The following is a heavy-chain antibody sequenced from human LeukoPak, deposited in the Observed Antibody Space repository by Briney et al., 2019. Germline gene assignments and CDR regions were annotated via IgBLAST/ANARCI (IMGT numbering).Heavy chain of an antibody. CDR1: GGSISTKY. J-gene: IGHJ2*01. CDR3: ARDLGQRGVVTAHYWYFDL. Sequence: SETLSLTCTVSGGSISTKYWSWIRQPAGKGLEWIGRVHTSGTTHYNPSLRSRVTISVDNSKNQFSLTLTSVTATDTAVYYCARDLGQRGVVTAHYWYFDLWGRGTLVTVSS. CDR2: VHTSGTT. V-gene: IGHV4-4*07. D-gene: IGHD2-21*02.